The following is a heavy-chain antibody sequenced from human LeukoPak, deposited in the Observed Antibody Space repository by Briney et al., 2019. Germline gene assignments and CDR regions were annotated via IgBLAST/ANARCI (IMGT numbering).Heavy chain of an antibody. V-gene: IGHV4-59*01. J-gene: IGHJ5*02. CDR1: GGSITSYH. CDR3: ARAPLPLPFKGNFFDP. Sequence: PSETLSLTCTVSGGSITSYHWSWIRQTPEKALEWIGFIYYNGSTNYNPSLKSRVTISVDTSKNQFSLKLSSVTAADAAVYYCARAPLPLPFKGNFFDPWGQGTLVTVSS. CDR2: IYYNGST.